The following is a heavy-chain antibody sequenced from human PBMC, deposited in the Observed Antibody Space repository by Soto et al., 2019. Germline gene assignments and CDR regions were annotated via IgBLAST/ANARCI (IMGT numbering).Heavy chain of an antibody. D-gene: IGHD2-2*01. V-gene: IGHV4-59*01. CDR1: GGSISSSY. Sequence: QVQLQESGPGLVKPSETLSLTCTVSGGSISSSYWSWIRQPPGKGLEWIGYMYERGSTNYNPSLRSRVTISVDPSNQQFSLTLSSVTAADTAVYYCAIGSRNYYYYGLDVWGQGTTVTVSS. CDR3: AIGSRNYYYYGLDV. J-gene: IGHJ6*02. CDR2: MYERGST.